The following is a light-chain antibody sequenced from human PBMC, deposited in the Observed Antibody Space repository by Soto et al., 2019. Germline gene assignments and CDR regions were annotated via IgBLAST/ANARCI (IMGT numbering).Light chain of an antibody. J-gene: IGLJ1*01. CDR1: SSDVGGYNY. V-gene: IGLV2-14*01. Sequence: ALTQPASVSGSPGQSITISCTGTSSDVGGYNYVSWYQQHPGKAPKLMICEVSNRPSGVSNRFSGSKSGNTASLTISGLQAEDEADYYCSSYTSTSTYVFGTGTKVTVL. CDR2: EVS. CDR3: SSYTSTSTYV.